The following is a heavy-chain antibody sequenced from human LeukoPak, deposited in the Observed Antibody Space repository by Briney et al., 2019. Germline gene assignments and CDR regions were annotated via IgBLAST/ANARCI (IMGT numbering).Heavy chain of an antibody. CDR3: ARTNYYDGSGYYSFDY. CDR1: GGSISSYY. Sequence: PSETLSLTCTVSGGSISSYYWSWIRQPPGKGLEWIGYIYYSGSTNYNPSLKSRVTISVDTSKNQFSLKLRSLTAADTAVYYCARTNYYDGSGYYSFDYWGQGTLVTVSS. CDR2: IYYSGST. D-gene: IGHD3-22*01. V-gene: IGHV4-59*08. J-gene: IGHJ4*02.